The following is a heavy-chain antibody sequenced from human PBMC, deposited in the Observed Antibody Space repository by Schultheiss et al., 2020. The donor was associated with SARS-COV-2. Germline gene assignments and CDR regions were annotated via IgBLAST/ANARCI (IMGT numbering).Heavy chain of an antibody. V-gene: IGHV3-53*01. CDR3: ARDRGYCSSTSCYKDLGWFDP. Sequence: GGSLRLSCAASGFTVSSNYMSWVRQAPGKGLEWVSVIYSGGSTYYADSVKGRFTISRDNSKNTLYLQMNSLRAEDTAVYYCARDRGYCSSTSCYKDLGWFDPWGQGTLVTVSS. D-gene: IGHD2-2*02. CDR2: IYSGGST. CDR1: GFTVSSNY. J-gene: IGHJ5*02.